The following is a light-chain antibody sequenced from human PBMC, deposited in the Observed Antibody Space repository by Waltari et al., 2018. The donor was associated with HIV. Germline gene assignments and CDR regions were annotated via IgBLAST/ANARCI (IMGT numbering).Light chain of an antibody. CDR2: NDS. Sequence: SYELTQPPSVSVSPGQTARITCSGDALPKQYAYWYQQKAGQAPVLVIYNDSERPSGIPERFSGSSSGTTVTLTISGVQAEDEADYYCESADSSLWVFGGGTKLTVL. CDR1: ALPKQY. J-gene: IGLJ3*02. V-gene: IGLV3-25*03. CDR3: ESADSSLWV.